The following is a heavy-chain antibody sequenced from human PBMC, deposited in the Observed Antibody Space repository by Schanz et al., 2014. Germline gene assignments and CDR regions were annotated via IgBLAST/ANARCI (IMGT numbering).Heavy chain of an antibody. J-gene: IGHJ4*02. CDR2: ISGGGGTT. CDR3: AKDRSWDYDSSGYFDY. CDR1: GFTFSSYA. D-gene: IGHD3-22*01. V-gene: IGHV3-23*04. Sequence: VQLVESGGGVVQPGRSLRLSCAASGFTFSSYALHWVRQAPGKGLEWVSAISGGGGTTYYADSVKGRFTISRDNSKNTLYLQMNSLRAEDTAVYYCAKDRSWDYDSSGYFDYWGQGTLVTVSS.